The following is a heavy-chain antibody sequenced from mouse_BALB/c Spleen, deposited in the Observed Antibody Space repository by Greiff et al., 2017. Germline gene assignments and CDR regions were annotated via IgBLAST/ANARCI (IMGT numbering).Heavy chain of an antibody. CDR3: ARASAWFAY. CDR1: GFTFSSFG. Sequence: EVQRVESGGGLVQPGGSRKLSCAASGFTFSSFGMHWVRQAPEKGLEWVAYISSGSSTIYYPDSVKGRFTISRDNARNILDLQMSSLRSEDTAMYYCARASAWFAYWGQGTLVTVS. CDR2: ISSGSSTI. V-gene: IGHV5-17*02. J-gene: IGHJ3*01.